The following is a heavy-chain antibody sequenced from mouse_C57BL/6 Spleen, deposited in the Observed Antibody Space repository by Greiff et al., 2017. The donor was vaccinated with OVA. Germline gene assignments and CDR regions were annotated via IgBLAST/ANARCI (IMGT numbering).Heavy chain of an antibody. CDR2: IYPGNSDT. D-gene: IGHD2-4*01. V-gene: IGHV1-5*01. Sequence: VQLQQSGTVLARPGASVKMSCKTSGYTFTSYWMHWVKQRPGQGLEWIGAIYPGNSDTSYNQKFKGKAKLTAVTSASTAYMGLSSLTYEDSAVYYCTRSRYDYDKAMDYWGQGTSVTVSS. CDR3: TRSRYDYDKAMDY. CDR1: GYTFTSYW. J-gene: IGHJ4*01.